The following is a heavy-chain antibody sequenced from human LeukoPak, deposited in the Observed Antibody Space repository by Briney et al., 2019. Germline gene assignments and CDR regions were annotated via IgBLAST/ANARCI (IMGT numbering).Heavy chain of an antibody. CDR3: ARDPWGNTAGQEDY. CDR1: GGTFSGYY. CDR2: INHSGST. J-gene: IGHJ4*02. Sequence: PSETLSLTCAVYGGTFSGYYWGWIRQPPGKGLEWIGEINHSGSTTYNPSLKSRVTTSVDTSKNQFSLKLSSVTAADTAVYYCARDPWGNTAGQEDYWGQGTLVTVSS. V-gene: IGHV4-34*01. D-gene: IGHD5-18*01.